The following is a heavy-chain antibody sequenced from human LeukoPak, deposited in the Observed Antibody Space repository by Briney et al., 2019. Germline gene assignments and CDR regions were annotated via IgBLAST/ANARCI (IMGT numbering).Heavy chain of an antibody. Sequence: GGSLRLSCAASGFTFTTYWMSWIRQAPGKGLEWVANINQDGTDKYYVDSVKGRFTISRDNAKDSVYLQMNSLRAEDTAVYYCTRGLGEHGGVSDRWGQGTLVIVS. V-gene: IGHV3-7*01. CDR3: TRGLGEHGGVSDR. CDR1: GFTFTTYW. D-gene: IGHD3-16*01. CDR2: INQDGTDK. J-gene: IGHJ5*02.